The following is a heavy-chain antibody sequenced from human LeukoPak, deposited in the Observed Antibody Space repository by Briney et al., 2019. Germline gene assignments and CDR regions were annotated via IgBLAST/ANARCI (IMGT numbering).Heavy chain of an antibody. V-gene: IGHV3-48*04. CDR1: GFTFTTYS. J-gene: IGHJ4*02. Sequence: PGGSLRLSCAASGFTFTTYSMNWVRQAPGKELEWVSYISGSSGSSTIYYADSVKGRFTISRDNAKNSLYLQMNSLRAEDTAVYYCAGDTTGTTNYFDYWGQGTLVTVSS. CDR2: ISGSSGSSTI. D-gene: IGHD1-1*01. CDR3: AGDTTGTTNYFDY.